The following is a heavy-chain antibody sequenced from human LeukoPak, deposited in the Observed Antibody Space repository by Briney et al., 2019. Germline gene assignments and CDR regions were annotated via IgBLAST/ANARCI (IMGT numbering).Heavy chain of an antibody. CDR2: IKQDGSEK. J-gene: IGHJ4*02. Sequence: GGSLRLSCAASGFTFSSYWMSWVRRAPGKGLEWVANIKQDGSEKYYVDSVKGRFTISRDNAKNSLYLQMNSLRAEDTAVYYCASGYSSSWYTGGYFDYWGQGTLVTVSS. CDR3: ASGYSSSWYTGGYFDY. CDR1: GFTFSSYW. D-gene: IGHD6-13*01. V-gene: IGHV3-7*01.